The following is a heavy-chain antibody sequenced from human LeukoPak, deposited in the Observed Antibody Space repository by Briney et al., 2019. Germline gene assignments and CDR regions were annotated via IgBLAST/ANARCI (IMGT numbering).Heavy chain of an antibody. CDR2: IYPGDSDT. V-gene: IGHV5-51*01. J-gene: IGHJ5*02. Sequence: GESLKISCKGSGYSFTSYWIGWVRQMPGKGLEWKGIIYPGDSDTRYSPSFQGQVTISADKSISTAYLQWSSLKASDTAMYYCARPVRYSCSGGSCTGWFDPWGQGTLVTVSS. CDR3: ARPVRYSCSGGSCTGWFDP. CDR1: GYSFTSYW. D-gene: IGHD2-15*01.